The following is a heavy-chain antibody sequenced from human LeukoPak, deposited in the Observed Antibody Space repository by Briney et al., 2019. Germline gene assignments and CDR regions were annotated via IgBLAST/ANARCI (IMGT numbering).Heavy chain of an antibody. CDR3: TTYFCGGDCSVFNY. J-gene: IGHJ4*02. D-gene: IGHD2-21*01. Sequence: PGGSLRLSCATSGLSFNNAWMSWVRQAPGKGLERVGRIRGKADGGATDYAAPVKGRFIISRDDSEKTLYLQMNSLKTEDTALYYCTTYFCGGDCSVFNYWGQGTLVTVSS. CDR1: GLSFNNAW. V-gene: IGHV3-15*01. CDR2: IRGKADGGAT.